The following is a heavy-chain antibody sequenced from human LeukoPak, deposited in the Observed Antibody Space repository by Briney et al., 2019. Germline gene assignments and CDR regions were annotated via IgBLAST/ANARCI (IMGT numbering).Heavy chain of an antibody. J-gene: IGHJ6*03. Sequence: ASVKVSCKASGYTFTGYYMHWVRQAPGQGLEWMGWINPNSGGTNYAQKFQGRVTMTRDTSISTAYMELSRLRSDDTAVYYCARARGYSWTPNYVDVWGKGTTVTVSS. CDR1: GYTFTGYY. D-gene: IGHD5-18*01. CDR2: INPNSGGT. CDR3: ARARGYSWTPNYVDV. V-gene: IGHV1-2*02.